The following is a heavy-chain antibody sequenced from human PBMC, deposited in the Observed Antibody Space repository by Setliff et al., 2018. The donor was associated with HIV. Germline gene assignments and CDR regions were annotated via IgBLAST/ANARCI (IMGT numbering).Heavy chain of an antibody. CDR1: GGSFTGYY. J-gene: IGHJ6*03. V-gene: IGHV4-34*12. Sequence: SETLSPTCDVYGGSFTGYYWTWIRQPPGKGLEWIWEIIHSGTTNHNPSLKSRVIISVDMSKNQFSLKVNSVTAADTAVYYCARGVVVVPAARDYYYYLDVWGKGTTVT. CDR2: IIHSGTT. D-gene: IGHD2-2*01. CDR3: ARGVVVVPAARDYYYYLDV.